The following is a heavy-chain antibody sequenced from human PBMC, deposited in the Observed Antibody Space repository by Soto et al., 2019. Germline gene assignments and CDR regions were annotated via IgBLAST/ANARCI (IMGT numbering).Heavy chain of an antibody. CDR1: GYTFTSYG. J-gene: IGHJ4*02. CDR3: ASVRGCYALDF. V-gene: IGHV1-18*01. CDR2: ISAYNGNT. Sequence: QVHLVQSGAEVKKPGASVKVSCKASGYTFTSYGIIWARQAPGQGLEWMGWISAYNGNTNYAQKLQGRVTMTTDTSTSTVYMELRSLRSDDTAVYYCASVRGCYALDFWGQGTLVAVSS. D-gene: IGHD1-26*01.